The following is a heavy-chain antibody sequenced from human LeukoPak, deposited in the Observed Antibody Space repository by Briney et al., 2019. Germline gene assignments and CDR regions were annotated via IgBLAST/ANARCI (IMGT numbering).Heavy chain of an antibody. CDR2: ISSDGSNK. Sequence: GGSLRLSCVASAFTFGSYALHWVRQAPAKGLEWVAFISSDGSNKHYADSAKGRFTISRDNSKNTLFLQMNNLRREDTATYFCARDYQAAFDIWGQGTMVTVSS. V-gene: IGHV3-30-3*01. CDR1: AFTFGSYA. J-gene: IGHJ3*02. CDR3: ARDYQAAFDI. D-gene: IGHD3-16*02.